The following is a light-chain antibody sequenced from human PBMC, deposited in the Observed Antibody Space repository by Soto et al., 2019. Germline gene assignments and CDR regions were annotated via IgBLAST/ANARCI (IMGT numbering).Light chain of an antibody. CDR3: QQYGPERT. J-gene: IGKJ1*01. Sequence: EVVLTQSPGTLSLSPGERATLSCRASQTINTSYLAWYQQKPGQAPRLLISGASIRATGIPDRFSGSGSGTDFTLTIRRLEPEDFAVYYCQQYGPERTFGQGTKVEIK. CDR1: QTINTSY. CDR2: GAS. V-gene: IGKV3-20*01.